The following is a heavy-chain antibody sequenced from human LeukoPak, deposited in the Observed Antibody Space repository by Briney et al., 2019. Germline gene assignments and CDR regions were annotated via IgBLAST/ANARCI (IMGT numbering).Heavy chain of an antibody. D-gene: IGHD6-19*01. CDR3: ARGGQRLREQWLVPNNWFDP. V-gene: IGHV1-3*03. CDR1: GYTFTSYA. Sequence: ASVKVSCKAFGYTFTSYAMHWVRQAPGQRLEWMGWINAGNGNTKYSQEFQGRVTITRDTSASTAYMELSSLRSEDMAVYYCARGGQRLREQWLVPNNWFDPWGQGTLVTVSS. J-gene: IGHJ5*02. CDR2: INAGNGNT.